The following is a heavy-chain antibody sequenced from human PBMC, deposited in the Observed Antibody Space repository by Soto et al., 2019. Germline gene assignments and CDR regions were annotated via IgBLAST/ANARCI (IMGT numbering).Heavy chain of an antibody. J-gene: IGHJ6*02. V-gene: IGHV3-30-3*01. CDR1: GFTFSSYA. D-gene: IGHD6-19*01. Sequence: GGSLRLSCAASGFTFSSYAMHWVRQAPGKGLEWVAVISYDGSNKYYADSVKGRFTISRDNSKNTLYLQMNSLRAEDTAVYYCAREKVAVAGPYGMDVWGQGTTVTVSS. CDR3: AREKVAVAGPYGMDV. CDR2: ISYDGSNK.